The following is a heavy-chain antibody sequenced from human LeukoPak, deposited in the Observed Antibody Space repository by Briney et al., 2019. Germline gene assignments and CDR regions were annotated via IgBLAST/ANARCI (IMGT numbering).Heavy chain of an antibody. CDR2: IIPIFGTA. CDR3: APDIVVVPAAEEDY. Sequence: SVKVSCEASGGTFSSYAISWVRQAPGQGLEWMGGIIPIFGTANYAQKFQGRVTITADESTSTAYMELSSLRSEDTAVYYCAPDIVVVPAAEEDYWGQGTLVTVSS. CDR1: GGTFSSYA. D-gene: IGHD2-2*01. J-gene: IGHJ4*02. V-gene: IGHV1-69*01.